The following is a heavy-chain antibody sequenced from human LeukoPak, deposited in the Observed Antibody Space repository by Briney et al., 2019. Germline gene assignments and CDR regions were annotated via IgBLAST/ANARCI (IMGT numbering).Heavy chain of an antibody. Sequence: PSETLSLTCTVSGGSISSSSSYWGWIRQPPGEGLEWIGSIFYSGSTYYNPSLKSRVTISVATSKNQFSLKLSSVTAADAAVYYCARLYYYDSSGYFYPYWGQGTLVTVSS. V-gene: IGHV4-39*01. J-gene: IGHJ4*02. D-gene: IGHD3-22*01. CDR3: ARLYYYDSSGYFYPY. CDR2: IFYSGST. CDR1: GGSISSSSSY.